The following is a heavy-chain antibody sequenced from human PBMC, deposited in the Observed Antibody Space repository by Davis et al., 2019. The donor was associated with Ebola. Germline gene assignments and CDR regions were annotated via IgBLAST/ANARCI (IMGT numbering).Heavy chain of an antibody. CDR2: IYYSGST. Sequence: MPSETLSLTCTVSGGSIRTYYWSWIRQPPGKGLEWIGYIYYSGSTNYNPSLKSRVTISVDTSKNQFSLKLSSVTAADTAVYYCARGYSGWFDPWGQGTLVTVSS. V-gene: IGHV4-59*12. J-gene: IGHJ5*02. D-gene: IGHD1-26*01. CDR3: ARGYSGWFDP. CDR1: GGSIRTYY.